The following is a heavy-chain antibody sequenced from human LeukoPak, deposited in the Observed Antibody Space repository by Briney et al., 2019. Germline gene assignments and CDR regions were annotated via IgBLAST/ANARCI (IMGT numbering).Heavy chain of an antibody. Sequence: PSETLSLTCTISGGSITDYYWNWIRQPAGKGLEWIGRFYTTDTTNYNPSLKGRVTMSGDTSKNQFSLNLRSVTVADTAVYFCGRKKGVAGFDSWGQGTLVTVSS. V-gene: IGHV4-4*07. CDR2: FYTTDTT. J-gene: IGHJ4*02. D-gene: IGHD2-15*01. CDR3: GRKKGVAGFDS. CDR1: GGSITDYY.